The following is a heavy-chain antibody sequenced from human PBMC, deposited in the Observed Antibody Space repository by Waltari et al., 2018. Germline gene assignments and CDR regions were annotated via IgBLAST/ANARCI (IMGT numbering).Heavy chain of an antibody. V-gene: IGHV5-51*01. Sequence: EVQLVQSGAEVKKPGESLRISCTGSGDIFTDYWIGWVRQMPGKGLEWMGIIWPDDSDTTYSPSFQGQVTISVDKSINTAYLEWSSLQASDTATYYCARHYCVSTTCELDSWGQGTLVTVSS. J-gene: IGHJ4*02. CDR2: IWPDDSDT. D-gene: IGHD2-2*01. CDR1: GDIFTDYW. CDR3: ARHYCVSTTCELDS.